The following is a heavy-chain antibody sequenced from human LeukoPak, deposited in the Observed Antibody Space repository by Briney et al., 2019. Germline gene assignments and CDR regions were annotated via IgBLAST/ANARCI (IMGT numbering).Heavy chain of an antibody. CDR3: RYSSSWYDAGSWNDY. J-gene: IGHJ4*02. V-gene: IGHV4-39*07. D-gene: IGHD6-13*01. Sequence: SETLSLTCTVSGGSISSSSYYWGWIRQPPGKGLEWIGSIYYSGSTYYNPSLKSRVTISVDTSKNQFSLKLSSVTAADTAVYYCRYSSSWYDAGSWNDYWGQGTLVTVSS. CDR1: GGSISSSSYY. CDR2: IYYSGST.